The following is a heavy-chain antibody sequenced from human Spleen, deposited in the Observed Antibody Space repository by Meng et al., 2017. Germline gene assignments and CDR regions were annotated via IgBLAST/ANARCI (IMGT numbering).Heavy chain of an antibody. J-gene: IGHJ6*02. CDR1: GFTFSSYS. CDR2: ISSSSSYI. Sequence: GGSLRLSCAASGFTFSSYSMNWVRQAPGKGLEWVSSISSSSSYIYYADSVKGRFTISRDNAKNSLYLQMNSLRAEDTAVYYCARVLYSSSWYDYYYGMDVWGQGTTVTVSS. CDR3: ARVLYSSSWYDYYYGMDV. D-gene: IGHD6-13*01. V-gene: IGHV3-21*01.